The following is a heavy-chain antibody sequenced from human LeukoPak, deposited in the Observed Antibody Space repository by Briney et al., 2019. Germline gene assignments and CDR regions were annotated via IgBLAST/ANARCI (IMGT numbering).Heavy chain of an antibody. CDR2: IHPDDSYT. D-gene: IGHD3-10*01. J-gene: IGHJ4*02. CDR3: ARHVRRGASESFDH. V-gene: IGHV5-51*01. CDR1: GYSCTSYW. Sequence: GESLKISCKGSGYSCTSYWIGCVRQMLGKGLEWMGIIHPDDSYTTYSPPFQGQVTISADKSISTAYLQRSSLKASDIAMYYCARHVRRGASESFDHWGQGTLVTVSS.